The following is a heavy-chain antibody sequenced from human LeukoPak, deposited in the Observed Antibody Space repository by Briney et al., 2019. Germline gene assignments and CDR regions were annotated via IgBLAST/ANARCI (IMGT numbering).Heavy chain of an antibody. Sequence: GGSLRLSCAASGFTFSSYWVHWVRQAPGKGLVWVSRINSDGSSTSYADSVKGRFTISRDNAKNTLYLQMNSLRAEDTAVYYCARDYYDSSGYYYDHAFDIWGQGTMVTVSS. CDR3: ARDYYDSSGYYYDHAFDI. CDR1: GFTFSSYW. V-gene: IGHV3-74*01. D-gene: IGHD3-22*01. CDR2: INSDGSST. J-gene: IGHJ3*02.